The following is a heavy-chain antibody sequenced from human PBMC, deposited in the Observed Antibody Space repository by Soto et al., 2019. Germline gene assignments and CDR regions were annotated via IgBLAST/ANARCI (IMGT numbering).Heavy chain of an antibody. V-gene: IGHV3-23*04. D-gene: IGHD1-26*01. CDR3: AKRPRALLTFDY. J-gene: IGHJ4*02. CDR2: ISDSGGTS. CDR1: GFIFSNYV. Sequence: EVQLVDSGGGLVQPGGSLRLSCAASGFIFSNYVMSWVRQAPGKGLEWVSSISDSGGTSYYADSVKGRFTISRDNSKNTLYLQMNSLRAEDTAIYYCAKRPRALLTFDYWGQGTLCTVSS.